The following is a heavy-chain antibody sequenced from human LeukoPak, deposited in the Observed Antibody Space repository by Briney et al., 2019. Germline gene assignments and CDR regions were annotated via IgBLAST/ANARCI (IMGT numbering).Heavy chain of an antibody. CDR1: GFTFSSYG. D-gene: IGHD2-15*01. V-gene: IGHV3-33*01. J-gene: IGHJ5*02. CDR3: ARSGVVVAALERGVANWFDP. Sequence: PGRSLRLCCAASGFTFSSYGMHWVRQAPGKGLEWVAVIWYDGSNKYYADSVKGRFTISRDNSKNTLYLQMNSLTADDTAVYYCARSGVVVAALERGVANWFDPWGQGTLVTVSS. CDR2: IWYDGSNK.